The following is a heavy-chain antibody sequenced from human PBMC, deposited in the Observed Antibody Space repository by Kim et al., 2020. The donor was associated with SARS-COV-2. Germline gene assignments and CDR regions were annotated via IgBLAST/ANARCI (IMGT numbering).Heavy chain of an antibody. V-gene: IGHV3-33*06. CDR3: AKEVLYEPPAGFWFDP. J-gene: IGHJ5*02. CDR2: IWYDGSNK. CDR1: GFTFSSYA. D-gene: IGHD5-12*01. Sequence: GGSLRLSCAASGFTFSSYAMHWVRQAPGKGLEWVAVIWYDGSNKYYADSVKGRFTISRDNSKNTLYLQMNSLRAEDTAVYYCAKEVLYEPPAGFWFDPWGQGTLVTVSS.